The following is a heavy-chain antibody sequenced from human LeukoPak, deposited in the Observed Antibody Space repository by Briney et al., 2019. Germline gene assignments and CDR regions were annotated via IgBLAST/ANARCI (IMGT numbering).Heavy chain of an antibody. CDR1: GGTFSSFA. V-gene: IGHV1-69*01. CDR2: IIPIFRTA. CDR3: AREPSYCSSTSCHRPDDAFDI. J-gene: IGHJ3*02. Sequence: GSSVKVSCKASGGTFSSFAISWVRQAPGQGLEWMGGIIPIFRTADYAQKFKGRVTITSDESTSTAYMELSGLRSEDTAIYYCAREPSYCSSTSCHRPDDAFDIWGQGTLVTVSS. D-gene: IGHD2-2*02.